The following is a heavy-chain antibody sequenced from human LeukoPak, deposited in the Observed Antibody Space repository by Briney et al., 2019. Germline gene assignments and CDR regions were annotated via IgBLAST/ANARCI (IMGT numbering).Heavy chain of an antibody. D-gene: IGHD6-13*01. Sequence: VASVKVSCKASGYTFTGYYMHWVRQAPGQGLEWMGWINPNSGGTNYAQKFQGRVTMTRDTSISTAYMELSRLRSDDTAVYYCARDRTDSSSWWYFDYWGQGTLVTVSS. CDR2: INPNSGGT. J-gene: IGHJ4*02. V-gene: IGHV1-2*02. CDR1: GYTFTGYY. CDR3: ARDRTDSSSWWYFDY.